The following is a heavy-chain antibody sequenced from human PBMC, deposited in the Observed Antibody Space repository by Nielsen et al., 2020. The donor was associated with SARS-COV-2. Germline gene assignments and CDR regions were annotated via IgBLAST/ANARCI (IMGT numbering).Heavy chain of an antibody. CDR1: GGSISSYY. Sequence: SETLSLTCTVSGGSISSYYWSWIRQPPGKGLEWIGYIYYSGSTNYNPSLKSRVTISVDTSKNQFSLKLSSVTAADTAVYYCARDSGSGSYSGQFDYWGQGTLVTVSS. D-gene: IGHD3-10*01. J-gene: IGHJ4*02. CDR2: IYYSGST. CDR3: ARDSGSGSYSGQFDY. V-gene: IGHV4-59*12.